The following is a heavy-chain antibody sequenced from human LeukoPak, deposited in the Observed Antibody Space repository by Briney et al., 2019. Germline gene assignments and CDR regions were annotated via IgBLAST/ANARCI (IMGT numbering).Heavy chain of an antibody. CDR1: GFTFSSYA. CDR3: AKDSLGAAAGTLFDY. V-gene: IGHV3-23*01. CDR2: ITGSGGRT. J-gene: IGHJ4*02. Sequence: GGSLRLSCAASGFTFSSYALSWVRQAPGKGLEWVSTITGSGGRTYHADSVKGQFTISRDNSKNTLYLQMNSLRAEDTAVYYCAKDSLGAAAGTLFDYWGQGTLVTASS. D-gene: IGHD6-13*01.